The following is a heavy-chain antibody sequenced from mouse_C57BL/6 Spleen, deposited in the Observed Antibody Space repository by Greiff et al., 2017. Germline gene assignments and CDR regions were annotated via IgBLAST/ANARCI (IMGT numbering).Heavy chain of an antibody. CDR1: GYTFTEYT. J-gene: IGHJ1*03. V-gene: IGHV1-62-2*01. CDR3: ARHEDTYYGSSYGYFDV. Sequence: QVQLQQSGAELVKPGASVKLSCKASGYTFTEYTIHWVKQRSGQGLEWIGWFYPGSGSIKYNEKFKDKATLTADKSSSTVYMELSRLTSEDSAVYFCARHEDTYYGSSYGYFDVWGTGTTVTVAS. D-gene: IGHD1-1*01. CDR2: FYPGSGSI.